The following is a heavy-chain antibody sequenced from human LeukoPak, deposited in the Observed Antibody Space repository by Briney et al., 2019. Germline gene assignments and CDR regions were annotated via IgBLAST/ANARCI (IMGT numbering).Heavy chain of an antibody. J-gene: IGHJ4*02. Sequence: PGGSLRLSCAASGFTFSSYAMHWVRQAPGKGLEWVAVMSYDGSNKYYADSVKGRFTISRDNSKNTLYLQMNSLRAEDTAVYYCASGGGNSGALDYWGQGTLVTVSS. D-gene: IGHD4-23*01. CDR1: GFTFSSYA. CDR2: MSYDGSNK. CDR3: ASGGGNSGALDY. V-gene: IGHV3-30*04.